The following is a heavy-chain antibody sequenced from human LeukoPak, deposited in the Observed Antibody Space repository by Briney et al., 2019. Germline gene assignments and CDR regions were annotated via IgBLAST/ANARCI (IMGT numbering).Heavy chain of an antibody. J-gene: IGHJ5*02. CDR2: MYYSGST. D-gene: IGHD3-22*01. V-gene: IGHV4-30-4*01. Sequence: ASETLSLTGTVSGGSISSGDYYWSWIRQPPGKGLEWIAYMYYSGSTYYNPSLKSRVTMSADTSKNQLSLKLSSVTAADTAVYYCARPYYYDSRIDPWGQGILVTVFS. CDR3: ARPYYYDSRIDP. CDR1: GGSISSGDYY.